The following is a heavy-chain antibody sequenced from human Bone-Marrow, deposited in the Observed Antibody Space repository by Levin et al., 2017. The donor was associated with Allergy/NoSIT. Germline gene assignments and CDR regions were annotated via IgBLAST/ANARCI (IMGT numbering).Heavy chain of an antibody. CDR2: ILYDGSKT. D-gene: IGHD6-13*01. J-gene: IGHJ4*02. CDR1: GFTFENYA. V-gene: IGHV3-30-3*01. CDR3: ARGARVTAAGATFDF. Sequence: PGGSLRLSCAASGFTFENYAMHWVRQAPGKGLEWVTLILYDGSKTYYADSVKGRFTFSRDNSKSTLSLQMDSLRVEDTAIYYCARGARVTAAGATFDFWGQGTLVTVSS.